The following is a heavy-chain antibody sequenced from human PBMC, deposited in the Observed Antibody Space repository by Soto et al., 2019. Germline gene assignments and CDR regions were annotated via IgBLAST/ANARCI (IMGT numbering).Heavy chain of an antibody. CDR2: IYYSGST. V-gene: IGHV4-39*01. CDR1: GVSISSSTYF. D-gene: IGHD4-17*01. J-gene: IGHJ5*02. Sequence: QLQLQESGPGLVQPLETLSLTCSVSGVSISSSTYFWGWIRQPPGKGLEWLGTIYYSGSTYYNPSLRSRVSISVDTSKNQISLKLNSVTAADTALYFCARHIGDYEGHCFDPWGQGTLVTVSS. CDR3: ARHIGDYEGHCFDP.